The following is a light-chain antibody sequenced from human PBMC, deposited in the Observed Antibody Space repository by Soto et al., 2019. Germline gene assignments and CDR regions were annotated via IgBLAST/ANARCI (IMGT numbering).Light chain of an antibody. Sequence: DIQMTQSPSSVSASGGDRVTITCRTSQGIASWLAGYQQKQGKAPKLLLYAASSLQSGVPSRFSGSGSGSDFTRTISSMQAEECATYYCQPAKSFPLTFGGGTKVEIK. CDR1: QGIASW. V-gene: IGKV1-12*01. CDR2: AAS. J-gene: IGKJ4*01. CDR3: QPAKSFPLT.